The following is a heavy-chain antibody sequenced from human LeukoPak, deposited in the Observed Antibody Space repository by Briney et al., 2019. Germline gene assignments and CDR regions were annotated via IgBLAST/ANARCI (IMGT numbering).Heavy chain of an antibody. CDR3: ATDTGYCSSTSCPEHYFDY. J-gene: IGHJ4*02. Sequence: ASVKVSCKVSGYTLTELSMHWVRHAPGKGLEWMGGFDPEDGETIYAQKSQGRATMTEDTSTDTPYMELSSLRSEDTAVYYCATDTGYCSSTSCPEHYFDYWGQGTLVTVSS. CDR1: GYTLTELS. CDR2: FDPEDGET. D-gene: IGHD2-2*01. V-gene: IGHV1-24*01.